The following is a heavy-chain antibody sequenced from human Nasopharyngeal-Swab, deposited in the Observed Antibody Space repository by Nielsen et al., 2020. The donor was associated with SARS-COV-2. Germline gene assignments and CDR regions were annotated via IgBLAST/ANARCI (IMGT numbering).Heavy chain of an antibody. V-gene: IGHV3-66*01. J-gene: IGHJ5*02. CDR1: GFTVSSNY. CDR2: IYTGGST. Sequence: GGSLRLSCAASGFTVSSNYMNWVRQAPGKGLEWVSVIYTGGSTYYADSVKGRFTISRDNSKNTLYLHMNSLRAEDTAVYYCAILEGNGSGSPWGQGTLVTVSS. CDR3: AILEGNGSGSP. D-gene: IGHD3-10*01.